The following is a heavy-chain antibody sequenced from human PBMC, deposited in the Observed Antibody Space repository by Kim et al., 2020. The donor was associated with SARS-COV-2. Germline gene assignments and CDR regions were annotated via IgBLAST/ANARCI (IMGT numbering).Heavy chain of an antibody. Sequence: ASVKVSCKVSGYTLTELSMHWVRQAPGKGLEWMGGFDPEDGETIYAQKFQGRVTMTEDTSTDTAYMELSSLRSEDTAVYYCATSVIYDSSGYYSKSLFDYWGQGTLVTVSS. CDR1: GYTLTELS. CDR3: ATSVIYDSSGYYSKSLFDY. D-gene: IGHD3-22*01. CDR2: FDPEDGET. V-gene: IGHV1-24*01. J-gene: IGHJ4*02.